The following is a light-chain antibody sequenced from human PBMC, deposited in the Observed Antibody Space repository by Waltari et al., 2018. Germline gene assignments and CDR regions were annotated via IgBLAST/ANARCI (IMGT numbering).Light chain of an antibody. CDR2: HAS. Sequence: MTQSPDTLSMSAGESVTLSCRASRHIGGSLAWYQQKAGPAPRPLFYHASTRATGVADRFSAAGSGTDFTLTISSLCSEDSAVYYCQQYNDWPPYTFGQGTKLE. CDR3: QQYNDWPPYT. CDR1: RHIGGS. J-gene: IGKJ2*01. V-gene: IGKV3-15*01.